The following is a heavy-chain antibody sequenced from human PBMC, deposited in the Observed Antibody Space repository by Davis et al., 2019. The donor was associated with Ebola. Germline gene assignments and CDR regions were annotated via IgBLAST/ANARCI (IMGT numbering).Heavy chain of an antibody. CDR3: ARDVRGITGPSEY. J-gene: IGHJ4*02. CDR2: INTDTGGT. CDR1: GYTFNSYG. Sequence: AASVKVSCKASGYTFNSYGISWVRQRPGQGLEWMGWINTDTGGTNFAQKVQGRITMTTDTSTSTAYMELRSLRSDDTARYYCARDVRGITGPSEYWGQGTLVTVSS. V-gene: IGHV1-18*01. D-gene: IGHD1-1*01.